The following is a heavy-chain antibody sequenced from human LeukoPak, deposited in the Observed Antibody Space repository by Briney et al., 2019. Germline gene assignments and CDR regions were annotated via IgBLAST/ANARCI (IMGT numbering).Heavy chain of an antibody. CDR3: ARDNSVGDIAWWFDP. CDR2: MNPNTGYT. Sequence: ASVKVSCKASGYIFTTYDINWVRLAPGQGLEWMAWMNPNTGYTGFAQKFQGRVTVSRNTDISTAYMELSSLRSEDTAVYYCARDNSVGDIAWWFDPWGQGTLVTVSS. D-gene: IGHD3-16*02. V-gene: IGHV1-8*03. J-gene: IGHJ5*02. CDR1: GYIFTTYD.